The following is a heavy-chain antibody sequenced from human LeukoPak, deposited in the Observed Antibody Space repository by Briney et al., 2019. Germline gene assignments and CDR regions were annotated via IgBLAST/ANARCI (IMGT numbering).Heavy chain of an antibody. J-gene: IGHJ5*02. CDR1: GGSISSYY. Sequence: SETLSLTCTVSGGSISSYYWSWIRQPPGKELEWIGEINNSGSTNYNPSLKSRVTISVDTSKNQFSLKLSSVTAADTAVYYCARRRYYDYVWGSYRPNWFDPWGQGTLVTVSS. CDR2: INNSGST. CDR3: ARRRYYDYVWGSYRPNWFDP. D-gene: IGHD3-16*02. V-gene: IGHV4-34*01.